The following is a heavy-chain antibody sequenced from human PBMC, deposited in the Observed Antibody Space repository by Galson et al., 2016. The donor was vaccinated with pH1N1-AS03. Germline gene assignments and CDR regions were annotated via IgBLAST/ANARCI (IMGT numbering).Heavy chain of an antibody. Sequence: PALVKPTQTLTLTCSLSGVSVPSSGLAVGWFRLPPGKALEWLALIYWDDAKRFRPSLRNRLTITKNTSGNQAVLTLTNVDPLDTATYFCALPNSWGNAFEIWGPGTMVTVAS. CDR2: IYWDDAK. J-gene: IGHJ3*02. CDR3: ALPNSWGNAFEI. D-gene: IGHD3-16*01. V-gene: IGHV2-5*02. CDR1: GVSVPSSGLA.